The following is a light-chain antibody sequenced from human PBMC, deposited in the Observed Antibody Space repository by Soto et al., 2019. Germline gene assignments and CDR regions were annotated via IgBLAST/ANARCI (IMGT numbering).Light chain of an antibody. CDR2: EVT. V-gene: IGLV2-14*03. J-gene: IGLJ3*02. CDR1: SSDVGDYNF. Sequence: QSALTQPASVSGSPGQSITISCPGNSSDVGDYNFVSWYQQHPGKAPKLLIYEVTNRPSGVSNRFSGSKSGNTASLTISGLHAEDEADYYCSSYSSSSTLVMFGGGTKLTVL. CDR3: SSYSSSSTLVM.